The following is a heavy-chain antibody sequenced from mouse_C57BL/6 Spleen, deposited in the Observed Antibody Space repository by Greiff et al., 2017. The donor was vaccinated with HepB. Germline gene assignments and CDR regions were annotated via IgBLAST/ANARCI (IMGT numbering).Heavy chain of an antibody. Sequence: VQLKQSGPELVKPGASVKISCKASGYTFTDYYMNWVKQSHGKSLEWIGDINPNNGGTSYNQKFKGKATLTVDKSSSTAYMELRSLTSEDSAVYYCARRGLYDGYYGFACWGQGTMVTVSA. V-gene: IGHV1-26*01. CDR2: INPNNGGT. CDR1: GYTFTDYY. D-gene: IGHD2-3*01. CDR3: ARRGLYDGYYGFAC. J-gene: IGHJ3*01.